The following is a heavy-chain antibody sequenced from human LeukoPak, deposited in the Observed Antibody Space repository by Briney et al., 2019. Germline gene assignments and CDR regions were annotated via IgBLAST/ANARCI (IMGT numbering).Heavy chain of an antibody. J-gene: IGHJ4*02. CDR3: ARAGSGWYFDY. V-gene: IGHV3-48*01. CDR1: GFTFSSYS. Sequence: GGSLRLSCAASGFTFSSYSMNWVRQAPGKGLEWVSYISSSSSTIYYADSVKGRFTISRDNAKNSLYLQMNSLRAEDTAVYYCARAGSGWYFDYWGQGNLVTVSS. D-gene: IGHD6-19*01. CDR2: ISSSSSTI.